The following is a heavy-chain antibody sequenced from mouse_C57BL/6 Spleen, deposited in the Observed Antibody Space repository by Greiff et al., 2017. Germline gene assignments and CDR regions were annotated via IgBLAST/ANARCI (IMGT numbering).Heavy chain of an antibody. D-gene: IGHD1-1*01. J-gene: IGHJ3*01. CDR2: ISSGSSTI. CDR3: ASRITTVVAPLEFAY. V-gene: IGHV5-17*01. CDR1: GFTFSDYG. Sequence: EVKLMESGGGLVKPGGSLKLSCAASGFTFSDYGMHWVRQAPEKGLEWVAYISSGSSTIYYADTVKGRFTISRDNAKNTLFLQMTSLRSEDTAMYYCASRITTVVAPLEFAYWGQGTLVTVSA.